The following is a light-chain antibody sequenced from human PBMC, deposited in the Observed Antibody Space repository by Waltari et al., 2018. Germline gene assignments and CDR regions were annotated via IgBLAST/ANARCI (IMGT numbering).Light chain of an antibody. V-gene: IGKV3-11*01. CDR2: DAS. Sequence: EIVLTHSPATLSLSPGERATLACRASQSVTTYLAWYQQKPRQAPRPLIYDASNRATGIPARFSGSGSGTDFTLTISSLEPEDFAVYYCQQRSNWPPYTFGQGTKLEIK. J-gene: IGKJ2*01. CDR3: QQRSNWPPYT. CDR1: QSVTTY.